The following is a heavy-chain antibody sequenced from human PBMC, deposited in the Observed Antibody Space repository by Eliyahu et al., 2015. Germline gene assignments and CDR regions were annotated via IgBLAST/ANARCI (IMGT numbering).Heavy chain of an antibody. CDR3: ARRGGTYFYFEH. CDR2: INWNGESA. Sequence: DVQLVESGGKMVRPGESLRLXCVGXGFTFGDYGMGWVRQVPGKGLEWVANINWNGESATYGKSVKGRFTISRDNAKNSLYLQMTNVALDDTAVYYCARRGGTYFYFEHWGQGTLVTVSS. CDR1: GFTFGDYG. J-gene: IGHJ4*01. V-gene: IGHV3-20*04. D-gene: IGHD2-21*01.